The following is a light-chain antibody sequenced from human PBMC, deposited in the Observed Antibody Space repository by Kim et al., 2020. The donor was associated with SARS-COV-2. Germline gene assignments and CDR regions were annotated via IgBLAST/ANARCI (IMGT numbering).Light chain of an antibody. CDR2: DAS. CDR1: QDISNY. V-gene: IGKV1-33*01. Sequence: DIQMTQSPSSLSASVGDRVTITCQASQDISNYLNWYQQKPGKAPKLLIYDASNLETGVPSRFSGSGSGTDFTFTISSLQPEDIATYYCQQYDNLPPLTFGGRTKMWIK. J-gene: IGKJ4*01. CDR3: QQYDNLPPLT.